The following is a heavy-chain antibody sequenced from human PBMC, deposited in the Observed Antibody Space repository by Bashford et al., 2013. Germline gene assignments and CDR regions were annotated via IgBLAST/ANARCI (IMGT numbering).Heavy chain of an antibody. J-gene: IGHJ2*01. CDR3: ARGPSRKYWYFDL. V-gene: IGHV3-13*01. CDR2: SGIAGHT. CDR1: GYTFSRYD. Sequence: GSLRLSCEGSGYTFSRYDIHWVRQRSGGGLEWVSSSGIAGHTYYPPSLKGRFSISRQNVRNAVYLHMNNLNVEDTAVYYCARGPSRKYWYFDLWGRGTLVTVSS.